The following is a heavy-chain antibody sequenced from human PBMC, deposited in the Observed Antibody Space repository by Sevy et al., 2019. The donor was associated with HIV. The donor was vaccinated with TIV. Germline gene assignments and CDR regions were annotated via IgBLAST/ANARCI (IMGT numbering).Heavy chain of an antibody. CDR2: ISYDGSNK. Sequence: GGSLRLSCAASAFTFSNYGMHWVRQAPGKGLEWVAVISYDGSNKYYADSVKGRFTISRDNSKNTLYLQMNSLRVEDTDLYSCAKDISGSGFYAFDIWGQGTMVTVSS. J-gene: IGHJ3*02. CDR3: AKDISGSGFYAFDI. D-gene: IGHD3-10*01. CDR1: AFTFSNYG. V-gene: IGHV3-30*18.